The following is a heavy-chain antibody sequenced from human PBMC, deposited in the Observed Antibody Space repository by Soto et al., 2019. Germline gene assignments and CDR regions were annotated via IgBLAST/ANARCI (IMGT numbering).Heavy chain of an antibody. CDR1: GVSISTYY. Sequence: SETLSLTCTVSGVSISTYYWNWIRQPPGKGLEWIGYIHYSGSTNYNPSLKSRVTISVDTSKNQFSLKLSSVTAADTAVYYCARSYSSGWPYYYSYGMDVWGQGTTVTVSS. CDR3: ARSYSSGWPYYYSYGMDV. D-gene: IGHD6-19*01. CDR2: IHYSGST. J-gene: IGHJ6*02. V-gene: IGHV4-59*01.